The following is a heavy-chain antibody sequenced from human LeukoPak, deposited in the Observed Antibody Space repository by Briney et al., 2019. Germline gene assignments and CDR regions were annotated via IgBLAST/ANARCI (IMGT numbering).Heavy chain of an antibody. J-gene: IGHJ4*02. CDR3: ASGGYTYSY. V-gene: IGHV3-7*05. CDR1: GFTFSSYA. CDR2: IKQDGSEK. D-gene: IGHD5-18*01. Sequence: GGSLRLSCAASGFTFSSYAMSWVRQAPGKGLEWVANIKQDGSEKNYGDSVKGRLTISRDNAKNSLYLHMDSLRAEDTAVYYCASGGYTYSYWGQGTLVTVSS.